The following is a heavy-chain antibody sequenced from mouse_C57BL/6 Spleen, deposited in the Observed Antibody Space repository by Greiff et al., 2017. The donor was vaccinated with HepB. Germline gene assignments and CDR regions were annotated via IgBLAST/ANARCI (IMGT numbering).Heavy chain of an antibody. CDR2: ISYDGSN. Sequence: VQLQQSGPGLVKPSQSLSLTCSVTGYSITSGYYWNWIRQFPGNKLEWMGYISYDGSNNYNPSLKNRISITRDTSKNQFFLKLNSVTTEDTATYYCAREPPYDGFAYWGQGTLVTVSA. D-gene: IGHD2-3*01. V-gene: IGHV3-6*01. J-gene: IGHJ3*01. CDR1: GYSITSGYY. CDR3: AREPPYDGFAY.